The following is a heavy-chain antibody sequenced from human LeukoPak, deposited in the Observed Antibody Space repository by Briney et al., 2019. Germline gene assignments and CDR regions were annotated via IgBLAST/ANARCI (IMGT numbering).Heavy chain of an antibody. CDR3: ASREHDESSGYSPFDY. J-gene: IGHJ4*02. V-gene: IGHV3-48*04. D-gene: IGHD3-22*01. Sequence: GGSLRLSCAASGFTYSSYSMNWVRKAPGKGLEWVSYISSSSSTKYYADSVKGRFTISRDNAKNSLYLQMNSLRAEDTAVYYCASREHDESSGYSPFDYWGQGTLVTVSS. CDR1: GFTYSSYS. CDR2: ISSSSSTK.